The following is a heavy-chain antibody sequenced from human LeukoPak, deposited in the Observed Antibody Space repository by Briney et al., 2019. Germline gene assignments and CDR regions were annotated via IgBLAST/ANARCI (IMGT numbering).Heavy chain of an antibody. Sequence: ASVKVSCKASGYTFTSYGLSWVRQAPGQGLEWMGWISPYSGNTNYAQELQGRVTMTTDTSTSTVYMELGNLRSDDTAMYYCARTLADYGGISYYSDYWGQGTLVTVSS. V-gene: IGHV1-18*01. D-gene: IGHD4-23*01. CDR3: ARTLADYGGISYYSDY. J-gene: IGHJ4*02. CDR2: ISPYSGNT. CDR1: GYTFTSYG.